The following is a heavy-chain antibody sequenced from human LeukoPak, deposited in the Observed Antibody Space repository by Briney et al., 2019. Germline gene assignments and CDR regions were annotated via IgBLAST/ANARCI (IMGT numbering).Heavy chain of an antibody. V-gene: IGHV3-21*01. CDR1: GFTFSSYS. D-gene: IGHD2-2*01. CDR2: ISSSRSYI. Sequence: GGSLRLSCAASGFTFSSYSMNWVRQAPGKGLEWVSSISSSRSYIYYADSVKGRFTISGDNAKNSLFLQMNSLRAEDTAVYYYARLPAYCSSTSCYYDYWGQGTLVTVSS. J-gene: IGHJ4*02. CDR3: ARLPAYCSSTSCYYDY.